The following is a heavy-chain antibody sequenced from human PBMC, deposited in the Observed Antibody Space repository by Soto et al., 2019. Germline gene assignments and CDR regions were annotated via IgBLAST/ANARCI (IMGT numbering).Heavy chain of an antibody. Sequence: QLQLQESGPGLVKPSETLSLTCTVSGGSISSSSSYWDWIRQPPGKGLEWIGSIYFSGNTYYNPSLRSRVTIAVDTSKNQFSLKLSSVTAADTAVVYCARRGYYYDNWGQGTLVTVSS. CDR2: IYFSGNT. D-gene: IGHD2-15*01. V-gene: IGHV4-39*01. CDR3: ARRGYYYDN. J-gene: IGHJ4*02. CDR1: GGSISSSSSY.